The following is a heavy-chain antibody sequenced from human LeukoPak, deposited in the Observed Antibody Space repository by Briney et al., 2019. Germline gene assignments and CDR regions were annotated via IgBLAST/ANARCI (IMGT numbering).Heavy chain of an antibody. V-gene: IGHV3-30-3*01. D-gene: IGHD2-15*01. CDR2: ISYDGSNK. Sequence: GRYLRLSCAASGFTFSSYAMHWVRQAPGKGLEWVAVISYDGSNKYYADSVKGRFTISRDNSKNTLYLQMNSLRAEDTAVYYCTVLLGYCSGGSCYSLDYWGQGTLVTVSS. CDR1: GFTFSSYA. J-gene: IGHJ4*02. CDR3: TVLLGYCSGGSCYSLDY.